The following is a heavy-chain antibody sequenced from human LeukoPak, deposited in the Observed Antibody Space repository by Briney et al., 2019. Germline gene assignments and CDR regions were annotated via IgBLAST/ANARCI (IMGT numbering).Heavy chain of an antibody. CDR2: ISWNNDST. D-gene: IGHD1-20*01. J-gene: IGHJ5*02. V-gene: IGHV3-20*04. CDR3: ARDRRGITGTEWFDP. Sequence: RPGGSLRLSCEGSGFTFGDYGKSWVRQAPGKGPEWVAGISWNNDSTGYPDSVKGRFTISRDNAKNSLYLQMNSLRVEDTALYYCARDRRGITGTEWFDPWGQGTLVTVSS. CDR1: GFTFGDYG.